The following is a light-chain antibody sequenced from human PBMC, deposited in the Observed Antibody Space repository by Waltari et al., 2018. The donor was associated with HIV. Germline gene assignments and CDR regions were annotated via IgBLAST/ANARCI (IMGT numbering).Light chain of an antibody. J-gene: IGKJ4*01. Sequence: EIVLTQSPATLSLSPGERATFSCTASQSVSSYLAWYQQKPGQAPRLLIYDASNRATGSPARFSGSGSGTDFTLTISSLEPEDFAVYYCQQRSNWLTFGGGTKVEIK. CDR3: QQRSNWLT. CDR2: DAS. CDR1: QSVSSY. V-gene: IGKV3-11*01.